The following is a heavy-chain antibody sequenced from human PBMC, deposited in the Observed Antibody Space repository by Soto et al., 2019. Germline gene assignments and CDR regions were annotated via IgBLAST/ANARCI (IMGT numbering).Heavy chain of an antibody. Sequence: GGSLRLSCAASGFTFDDYAMHWVRQAPGKGLEWVSGISWNSGSIGYADSVKGRFTISRDNAKNSLYLQMNSLRAEDTALYYCAKGSSSRPTYYFDYWGQGTLVTVSS. V-gene: IGHV3-9*01. J-gene: IGHJ4*02. CDR3: AKGSSSRPTYYFDY. CDR1: GFTFDDYA. CDR2: ISWNSGSI. D-gene: IGHD6-6*01.